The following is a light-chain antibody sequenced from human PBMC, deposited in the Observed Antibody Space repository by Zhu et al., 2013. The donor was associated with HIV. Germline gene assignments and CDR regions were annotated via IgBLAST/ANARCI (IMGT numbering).Light chain of an antibody. J-gene: IGKJ2*03. CDR3: LQHNSYPHS. V-gene: IGKV3-20*01. CDR2: GAS. Sequence: PGERATLSCTASQSISSNYLAWYQQRPGQAPRLLIYGASSGATGIPDRFSGSGSGTDFTLTISRLEPEDFATYYCLQHNSYPHSFGQGTKLEIK. CDR1: QSISSNY.